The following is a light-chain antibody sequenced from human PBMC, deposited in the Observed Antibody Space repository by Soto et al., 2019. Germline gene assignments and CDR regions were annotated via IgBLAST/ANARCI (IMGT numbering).Light chain of an antibody. Sequence: EIVLTQSPGTLSLSPGERATLSCRASQSVSSSCLAWYQQKPGQAPRLLIYGASSRATGIPDRFSGSGSGTDFTLTISRLEPEDFAVYYCQQYGSSFITFGQGTRLEIK. J-gene: IGKJ5*01. CDR3: QQYGSSFIT. CDR1: QSVSSSC. CDR2: GAS. V-gene: IGKV3-20*01.